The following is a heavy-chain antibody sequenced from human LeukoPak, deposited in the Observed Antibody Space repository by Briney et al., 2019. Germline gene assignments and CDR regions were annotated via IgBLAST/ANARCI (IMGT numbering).Heavy chain of an antibody. CDR1: GYTFTGYY. V-gene: IGHV1-18*04. CDR3: ARGYYYDSSGYGAFDI. D-gene: IGHD3-22*01. CDR2: ISAYNGNT. J-gene: IGHJ3*02. Sequence: ASVKVSCKASGYTFTGYYMHWVRQAPGQGLEWMGWISAYNGNTNYAQKLQGRVTMTTDTSTSTAYMELRSLRSDDTAVYYCARGYYYDSSGYGAFDIWGQGTMVTVSS.